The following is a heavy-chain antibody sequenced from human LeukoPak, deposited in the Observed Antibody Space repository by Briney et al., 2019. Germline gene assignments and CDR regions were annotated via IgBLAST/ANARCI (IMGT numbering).Heavy chain of an antibody. D-gene: IGHD3-22*01. Sequence: GGSLRLSCAASGFSFSSYSMNWVRQAPGKGLEWVSFISSSSSYIYYADSVKGRFTISRDNAKNSLYLQMNSLRAEDTAVYDCARAGDYYDSSGYDSFDIWGQGTMVTVSS. CDR1: GFSFSSYS. CDR2: ISSSSSYI. CDR3: ARAGDYYDSSGYDSFDI. J-gene: IGHJ3*02. V-gene: IGHV3-21*01.